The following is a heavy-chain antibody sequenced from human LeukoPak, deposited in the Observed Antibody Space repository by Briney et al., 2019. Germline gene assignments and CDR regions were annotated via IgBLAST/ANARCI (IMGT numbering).Heavy chain of an antibody. CDR3: ARASWNVNWFDP. V-gene: IGHV4-34*01. J-gene: IGHJ5*02. CDR1: GGSFSGYY. D-gene: IGHD1-1*01. CDR2: INHSGST. Sequence: SETLSLTCAVYGGSFSGYYWSWIRQPPGKGLEWIGEINHSGSTNYNPSLKSRVTISVDTSKNQFSLKLSSVTAADTAVYYCARASWNVNWFDPWGQGTLVTVSS.